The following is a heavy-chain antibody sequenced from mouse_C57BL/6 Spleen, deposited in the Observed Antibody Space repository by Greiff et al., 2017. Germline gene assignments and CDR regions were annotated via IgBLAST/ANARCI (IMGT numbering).Heavy chain of an antibody. J-gene: IGHJ1*03. Sequence: VQLQQPGAELVKPGASVKLSCKASGYTFTSYWMHWVKQRPGQGLEWIGMIHPNSGSTNYNEKFKSKATLTVDKSSSTAYMQLSSLTSEDSAVYYCARDYGSRSPYWYFDVWGTGTTVTVSS. V-gene: IGHV1-64*01. CDR2: IHPNSGST. D-gene: IGHD1-1*01. CDR3: ARDYGSRSPYWYFDV. CDR1: GYTFTSYW.